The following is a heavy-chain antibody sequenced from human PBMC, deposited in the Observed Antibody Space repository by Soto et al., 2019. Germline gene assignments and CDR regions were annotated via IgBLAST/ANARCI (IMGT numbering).Heavy chain of an antibody. J-gene: IGHJ4*02. V-gene: IGHV3-11*05. D-gene: IGHD3-10*01. Sequence: QVQLVESGGDLVKPGGSLRLTCEASGLTFSDYYMSWIRQAPGQGLEWVSYISSGSTNTNYAEPVKDRFTISRDNAKNSQYLEMNSRRVEDTAVYYGAIGHKWIGELFPPEANLDYWGQGTLVTV. CDR3: AIGHKWIGELFPPEANLDY. CDR2: ISSGSTNT. CDR1: GLTFSDYY.